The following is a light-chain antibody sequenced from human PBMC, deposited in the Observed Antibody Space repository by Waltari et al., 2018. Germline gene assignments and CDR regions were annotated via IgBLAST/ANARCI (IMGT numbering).Light chain of an antibody. J-gene: IGLJ2*01. Sequence: SSELTQDPAVSVALGQTVRITCQGDSLRSYYASWYQQKPGQAPELGIYGKNNRPSGIPDRFSGSSSGNTASLTITGAQAEDEADYYCNSRDSSGNHVVFGGGTKLTVL. CDR1: SLRSYY. CDR3: NSRDSSGNHVV. CDR2: GKN. V-gene: IGLV3-19*01.